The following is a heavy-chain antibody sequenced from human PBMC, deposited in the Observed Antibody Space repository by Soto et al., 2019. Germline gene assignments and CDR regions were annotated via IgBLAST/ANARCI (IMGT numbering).Heavy chain of an antibody. D-gene: IGHD2-2*02. CDR1: GFTFSSYS. CDR2: ISSGSGTT. J-gene: IGHJ6*02. CDR3: AKIGTYLRMDV. Sequence: EVQLVESGGGLVQPGGSLRLSCAVSGFTFSSYSMNWVRQAPGKGLEWVSYISSGSGTTYYADSVNGRFSISRDNANNSLYLPMNSLTVQDTAVYYCAKIGTYLRMDVWRQGTTVTVSS. V-gene: IGHV3-48*01.